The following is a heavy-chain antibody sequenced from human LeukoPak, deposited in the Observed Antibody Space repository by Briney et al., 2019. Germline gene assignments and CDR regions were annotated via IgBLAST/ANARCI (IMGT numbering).Heavy chain of an antibody. D-gene: IGHD3-22*01. CDR3: ADSSGYRNDAFDI. Sequence: SSVKDSCKASGGTFSSYAISWVRQAPGQGLEWMGGIIPIFGTANYAQKFQGRVTITADESTSTAYMELSSLRSEDTAVYYCADSSGYRNDAFDIWGQGTMVTVSS. CDR2: IIPIFGTA. J-gene: IGHJ3*02. V-gene: IGHV1-69*01. CDR1: GGTFSSYA.